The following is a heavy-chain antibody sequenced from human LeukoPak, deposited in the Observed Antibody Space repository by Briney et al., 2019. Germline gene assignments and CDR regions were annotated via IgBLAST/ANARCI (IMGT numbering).Heavy chain of an antibody. V-gene: IGHV1-3*01. CDR1: GYTFTSYA. Sequence: ASVKVSCKASGYTFTSYAMHWVRQASGQRLEWMGWINAGNGNTKYSQKFQGRVTITRDTSASTAYMELSSLRSEDTAVYYCARAPTHCSSTSCYADGAFDIWGQGTMVTVSS. D-gene: IGHD2-2*01. CDR3: ARAPTHCSSTSCYADGAFDI. J-gene: IGHJ3*02. CDR2: INAGNGNT.